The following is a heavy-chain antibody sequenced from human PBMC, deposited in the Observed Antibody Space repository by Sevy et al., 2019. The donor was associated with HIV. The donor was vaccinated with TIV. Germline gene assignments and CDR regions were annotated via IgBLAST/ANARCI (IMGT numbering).Heavy chain of an antibody. D-gene: IGHD6-19*01. CDR3: ARGEQWLSFNY. Sequence: GGSLRLSCAASGFNISSNYLSWVRQAPGKGLEWVSVIYGNNSTYYADFVKGRFTISRDNSKSTLYLQMNSLRVEDTAIYYCARGEQWLSFNYWGQGTLVTVSS. CDR1: GFNISSNY. V-gene: IGHV3-53*01. CDR2: IYGNNST. J-gene: IGHJ4*02.